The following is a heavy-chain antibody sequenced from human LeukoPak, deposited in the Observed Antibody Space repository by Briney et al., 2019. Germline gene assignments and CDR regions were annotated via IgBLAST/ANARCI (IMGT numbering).Heavy chain of an antibody. CDR3: ARLSSSSYFYYYYMDV. CDR1: GFTFSSYS. V-gene: IGHV3-48*04. D-gene: IGHD6-6*01. CDR2: ISSSSSTI. Sequence: GGSLRHSCAASGFTFSSYSMNWVRQAPGKGLEWVSYISSSSSTIYYADSVKGRFTISRDNTKNSLYLQMNSLRAEDTAVYDCARLSSSSYFYYYYMDVWGKGTTVTVSS. J-gene: IGHJ6*03.